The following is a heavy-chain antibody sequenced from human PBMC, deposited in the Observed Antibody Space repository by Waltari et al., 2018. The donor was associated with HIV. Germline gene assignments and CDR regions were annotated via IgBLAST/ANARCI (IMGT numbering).Heavy chain of an antibody. CDR2: MYNSGTT. CDR3: ARRGDGFNQHARLDH. D-gene: IGHD2-2*01. Sequence: QLHLQESGPGLVKPSETLALTCTVSGGSITSNDFYWAWIRPPPGTGLEWIGLMYNSGTTDYNPSLKSRVSMSRDTSKNRFSLRLHSVTAADTAIYYCARRGDGFNQHARLDHWGPGTLVTVSS. J-gene: IGHJ4*02. CDR1: GGSITSNDFY. V-gene: IGHV4-39*01.